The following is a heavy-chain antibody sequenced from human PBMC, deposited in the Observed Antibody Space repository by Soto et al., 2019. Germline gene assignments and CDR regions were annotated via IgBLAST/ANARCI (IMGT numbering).Heavy chain of an antibody. V-gene: IGHV4-39*01. D-gene: IGHD4-17*01. Sequence: SETLSLTCTVSGGSVTNSSYYWGWIRQSPGKGLEWIGSVYYRGRSYSKSSVKGRVTISVDTSKNRFSLSLNSVTASDTAVYFCVSQRTTVPTQAYFDYWGPGALVTVSS. J-gene: IGHJ4*02. CDR2: VYYRGRS. CDR1: GGSVTNSSYY. CDR3: VSQRTTVPTQAYFDY.